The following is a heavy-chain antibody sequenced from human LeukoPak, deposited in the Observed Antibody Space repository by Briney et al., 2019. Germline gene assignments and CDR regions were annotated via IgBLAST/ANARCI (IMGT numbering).Heavy chain of an antibody. D-gene: IGHD3-10*01. Sequence: PSETLSLTCTVSGYSISSGYYWGWIRQPAGKGLEWIGRIYTSGSTNYNPSLKSRVTMSVDTSKNQFSLKLSSVTAADTAVYYCARARVGSGSYSYFDYWGQGTLVTVSS. V-gene: IGHV4-4*07. CDR2: IYTSGST. CDR3: ARARVGSGSYSYFDY. CDR1: GYSISSGYY. J-gene: IGHJ4*02.